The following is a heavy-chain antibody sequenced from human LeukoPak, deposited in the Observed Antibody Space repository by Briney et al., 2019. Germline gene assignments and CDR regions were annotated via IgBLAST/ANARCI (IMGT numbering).Heavy chain of an antibody. V-gene: IGHV1-46*01. CDR3: ARGYRENYWGVDY. D-gene: IGHD3-16*02. CDR2: INPSGGST. J-gene: IGHJ4*02. Sequence: ASVKVSCKAFGYTFTTYYIHWVRQAPGQGLEWMAMINPSGGSTNNAQKFQDRVTMTRDTSTSTVYMELSSLRSEDTAVCYCARGYRENYWGVDYWGQGTLVTVSS. CDR1: GYTFTTYY.